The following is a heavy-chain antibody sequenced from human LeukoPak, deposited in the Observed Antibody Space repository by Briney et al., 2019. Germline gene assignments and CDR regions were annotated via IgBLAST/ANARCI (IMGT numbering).Heavy chain of an antibody. V-gene: IGHV1-8*03. J-gene: IGHJ5*02. Sequence: ASVKVSCKASGYTFTSYGISWVRQAPGQGLEWMGWMNPNSGNTGYAQKFQGRVTITRNTSISTAYMELSSLRSDDTAVYYCARGIAARPNWFDPWGQGTLVTVSS. CDR1: GYTFTSYG. CDR3: ARGIAARPNWFDP. D-gene: IGHD6-6*01. CDR2: MNPNSGNT.